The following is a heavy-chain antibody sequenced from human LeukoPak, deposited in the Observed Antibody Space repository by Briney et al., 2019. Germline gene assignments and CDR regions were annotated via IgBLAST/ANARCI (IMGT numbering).Heavy chain of an antibody. J-gene: IGHJ4*02. Sequence: AGSLRLSCTASGFTFSTYAMNWVRQAPGKGLEWVSTISGGGGSTFYADSVKGRFTISRDNSKNTLYLQMNSLRAEDTAVYYCAKGRGWLQFFDYWGQGTLVTVSS. D-gene: IGHD5-24*01. V-gene: IGHV3-23*01. CDR3: AKGRGWLQFFDY. CDR1: GFTFSTYA. CDR2: ISGGGGST.